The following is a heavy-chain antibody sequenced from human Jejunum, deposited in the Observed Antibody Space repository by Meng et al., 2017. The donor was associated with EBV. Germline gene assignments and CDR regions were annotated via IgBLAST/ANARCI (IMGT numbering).Heavy chain of an antibody. CDR2: IYSGGST. J-gene: IGHJ2*01. CDR3: ASLRNRGFDL. CDR1: GFTVSSND. V-gene: IGHV3-53*01. D-gene: IGHD1-14*01. Sequence: GPLVASVGRLTPPGGSLILSCAASGFTVSSNDMTWARQAPGKGLEWVLVIYSGGSTYYADSVKGRFTISRDNSKNTLYLQMNNLRAEDTAVYYCASLRNRGFDLWGRGTLVTVSS.